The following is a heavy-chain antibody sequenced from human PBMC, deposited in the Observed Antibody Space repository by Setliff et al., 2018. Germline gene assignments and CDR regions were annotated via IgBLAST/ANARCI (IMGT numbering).Heavy chain of an antibody. CDR2: INQSGGG. CDR3: RQAVVGRDVFDV. D-gene: IGHD1-1*01. Sequence: SETLSLTCTVSGGSISSYYWSWIRQPPGKGLEWFGEINQSGGGDYNPSFKGRVTISVDTSKKQFSLTLRYVTAADTALYYCRQAVVGRDVFDVWGQGTVVTVSS. CDR1: GGSISSYY. J-gene: IGHJ3*01. V-gene: IGHV4-34*01.